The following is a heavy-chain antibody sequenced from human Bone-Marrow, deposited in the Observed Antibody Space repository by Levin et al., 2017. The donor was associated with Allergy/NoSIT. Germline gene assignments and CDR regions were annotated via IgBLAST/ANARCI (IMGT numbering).Heavy chain of an antibody. J-gene: IGHJ3*02. CDR2: IIPIFGTA. D-gene: IGHD3-10*01. CDR1: GGTFSSYA. V-gene: IGHV1-69*01. CDR3: ARVGGNIHGSGWRDAFDI. Sequence: KISCKASGGTFSSYAISWVRQAPGQGLEWMGGIIPIFGTANYAQKFQGRVTITADESTSTAYMELSSLRSEDTAVYYCARVGGNIHGSGWRDAFDIWGQGTMVTVSS.